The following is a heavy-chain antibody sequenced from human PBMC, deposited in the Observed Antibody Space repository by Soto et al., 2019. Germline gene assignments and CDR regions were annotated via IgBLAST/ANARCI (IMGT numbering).Heavy chain of an antibody. CDR1: GFTFSSYS. V-gene: IGHV3-21*01. Sequence: GGSLRLSCAASGFTFSSYSMNWVRQAPGKGLEWVSSISSSSSYIYYADSVKGRFTISRDNAKNSLYLQMNSLRAEDTAVYYCARVGPISTVMTIKYLDYWGQGTLVTVSS. J-gene: IGHJ4*02. CDR3: ARVGPISTVMTIKYLDY. CDR2: ISSSSSYI. D-gene: IGHD4-17*01.